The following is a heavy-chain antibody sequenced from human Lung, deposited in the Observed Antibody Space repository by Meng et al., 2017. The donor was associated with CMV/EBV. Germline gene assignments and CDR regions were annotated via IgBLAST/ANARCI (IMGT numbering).Heavy chain of an antibody. Sequence: GGSLRLSCAASGFTFSSYAMHWVRQAPGKGLEWLAVISYDGSDKYYTDSVKGRFTISRDSSKNTLLLQMNSLRAEDTAVYYCARRNFYCTNGVCYLDYWGQGTLVTVSS. J-gene: IGHJ4*02. CDR3: ARRNFYCTNGVCYLDY. D-gene: IGHD2-8*01. CDR2: ISYDGSDK. V-gene: IGHV3-30*04. CDR1: GFTFSSYA.